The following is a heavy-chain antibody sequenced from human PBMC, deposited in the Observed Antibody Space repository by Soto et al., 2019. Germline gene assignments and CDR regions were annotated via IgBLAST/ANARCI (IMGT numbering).Heavy chain of an antibody. V-gene: IGHV1-69*13. Sequence: ASVKVSCKASGGTFSSYAISWVRQAPGQGLEWMGGVIPIFGTANYAQKFQGRVTITADESTSTAYMELSSLRSEDTAVYYCARVLPKGYYDFWSGLHWFDPWGQGXLVTVYS. CDR1: GGTFSSYA. D-gene: IGHD3-3*01. CDR2: VIPIFGTA. CDR3: ARVLPKGYYDFWSGLHWFDP. J-gene: IGHJ5*02.